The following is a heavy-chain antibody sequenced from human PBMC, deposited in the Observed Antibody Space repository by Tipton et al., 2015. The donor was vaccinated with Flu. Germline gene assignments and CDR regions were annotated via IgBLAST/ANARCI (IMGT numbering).Heavy chain of an antibody. CDR3: AKDLGLGSSGYLYYFDY. J-gene: IGHJ4*02. CDR2: ISGSGGST. V-gene: IGHV3-23*01. CDR1: GFTFSSYA. Sequence: GSLRLSCAASGFTFSSYAMSWVRQAPGKGLEWVSAISGSGGSTYYADSVKGRFTISRDNSKNTLYLQMNSLRAEDTAVYYCAKDLGLGSSGYLYYFDYWGQGTLVTVSS. D-gene: IGHD3-22*01.